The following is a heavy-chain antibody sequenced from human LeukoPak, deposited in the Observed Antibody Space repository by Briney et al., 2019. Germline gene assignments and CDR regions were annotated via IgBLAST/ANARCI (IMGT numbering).Heavy chain of an antibody. Sequence: GASVKVSCKASGGTFSSYAISWVRQAPGQGLEWMGGIIALFGTANYAQKFQGRVTITADESTSTAYMELSSLRSEDTAVYYCARDVVAGNFDYWGQGTLVTVSS. CDR2: IIALFGTA. V-gene: IGHV1-69*13. CDR1: GGTFSSYA. CDR3: ARDVVAGNFDY. J-gene: IGHJ4*02. D-gene: IGHD6-19*01.